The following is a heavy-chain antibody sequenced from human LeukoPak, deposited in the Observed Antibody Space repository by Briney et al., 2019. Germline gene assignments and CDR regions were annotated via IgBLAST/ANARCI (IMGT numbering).Heavy chain of an antibody. Sequence: KPSETLSLTCTVSGGSISSYYWSWIRQPPGKGLEWIGYIYYSGSTNYNPSLKGRVTIAVDTSKTQFSLKLSSVTAADTAVYYCARVGPGGNSNYWGQGTLVTVSS. CDR1: GGSISSYY. D-gene: IGHD4-23*01. CDR3: ARVGPGGNSNY. V-gene: IGHV4-59*01. J-gene: IGHJ4*02. CDR2: IYYSGST.